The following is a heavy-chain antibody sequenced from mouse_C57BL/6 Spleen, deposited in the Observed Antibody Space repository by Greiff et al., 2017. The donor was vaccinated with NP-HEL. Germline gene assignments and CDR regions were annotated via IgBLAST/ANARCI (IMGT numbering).Heavy chain of an antibody. D-gene: IGHD1-1*01. CDR1: GYTFTSYW. V-gene: IGHV1-69*01. J-gene: IGHJ2*01. Sequence: VQLQQPGAELVMPGASVKLSCKASGYTFTSYWMHWVKQRPGQGLEWIGEIDPSDSYTNYNQKFKGKSTLTVDKSSSTAYMQLSSLTSEDSAVYYCAISPITTVLHYFDYWGQGTTLTVSS. CDR3: AISPITTVLHYFDY. CDR2: IDPSDSYT.